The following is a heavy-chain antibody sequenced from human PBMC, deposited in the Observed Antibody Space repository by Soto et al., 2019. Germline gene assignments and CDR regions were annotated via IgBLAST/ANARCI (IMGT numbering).Heavy chain of an antibody. CDR2: ISWNSATI. Sequence: VQLVESGGGLVQPGRSLRLSCAASGFTFDDYAMHWVRRTPGKGLEWVSRISWNSATIEYADSVKGRFTISRDNARNTLHLQMNSLRSEDTALYYCAKDRSSSTSCYDFWGQGTLVTVSS. D-gene: IGHD2-2*01. J-gene: IGHJ4*02. V-gene: IGHV3-9*01. CDR3: AKDRSSSTSCYDF. CDR1: GFTFDDYA.